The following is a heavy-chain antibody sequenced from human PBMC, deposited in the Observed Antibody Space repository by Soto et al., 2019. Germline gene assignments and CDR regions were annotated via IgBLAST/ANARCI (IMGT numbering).Heavy chain of an antibody. D-gene: IGHD6-13*01. V-gene: IGHV1-46*01. CDR1: GYTFTSYY. CDR3: ARDRFIAAPTLGYYYGMDV. CDR2: INPSGGST. J-gene: IGHJ6*02. Sequence: ASVKVSCKASGYTFTSYYMHWVRQAPGQGLEWMGIINPSGGSTSYAQKFQGRVTMTRDTSTSTVYMELSSLRSEDTAVYYCARDRFIAAPTLGYYYGMDVWGQGTTVTVSS.